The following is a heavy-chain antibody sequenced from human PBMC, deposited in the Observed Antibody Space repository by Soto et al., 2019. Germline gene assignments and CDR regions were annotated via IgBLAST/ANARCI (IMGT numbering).Heavy chain of an antibody. CDR2: ISASTLTI. D-gene: IGHD2-2*01. CDR1: GFPFSTYS. Sequence: PGGSLRLSCAASGFPFSTYSMSWVRQAPGKGLGWISYISASTLTIFYADSVKGRFTISRDTAQNSLYLQMNSLRDEDTAVYYCARAPQLVPPAATGFDSWGQGTLVTVSS. V-gene: IGHV3-48*02. J-gene: IGHJ4*02. CDR3: ARAPQLVPPAATGFDS.